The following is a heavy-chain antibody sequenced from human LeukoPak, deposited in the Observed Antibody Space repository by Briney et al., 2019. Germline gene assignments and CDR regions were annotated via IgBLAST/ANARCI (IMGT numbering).Heavy chain of an antibody. V-gene: IGHV4-59*01. Sequence: PSQTLSLTCTVSGGSISSYYWSWIRQPPGKGLEWIGYIHYSGSTNHNPYIKSRVTISVDTSKHQFSLKLSSVTAADTAVYYCARDPRSATLGLWGQGTLVTVSS. CDR1: GGSISSYY. J-gene: IGHJ4*02. D-gene: IGHD3/OR15-3a*01. CDR3: ARDPRSATLGL. CDR2: IHYSGST.